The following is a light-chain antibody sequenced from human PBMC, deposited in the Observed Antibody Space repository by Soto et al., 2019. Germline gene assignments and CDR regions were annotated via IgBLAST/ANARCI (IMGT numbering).Light chain of an antibody. CDR3: QQYNNLWT. Sequence: EIVMTQSPATLSVSPGERATLSCRASQSISNNLAWYHQKPGQAPRLLIYGASTRATGIPARFSGSGSGTAFTPISSSLQSEDVAVYCCQQYNNLWTFGQGTRVEIK. V-gene: IGKV3-15*01. J-gene: IGKJ1*01. CDR1: QSISNN. CDR2: GAS.